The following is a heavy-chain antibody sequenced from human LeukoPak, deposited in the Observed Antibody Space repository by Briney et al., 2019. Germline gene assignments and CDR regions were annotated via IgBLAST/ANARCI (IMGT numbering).Heavy chain of an antibody. CDR2: IYPGDSDT. CDR1: GYSFTSYW. Sequence: GESLKISCKGSGYSFTSYWIGWVRQMPGKGLEWMGIIYPGDSDTRYSPSFQGQVTISADKSISTAYLQWSSLKASDTAMYYCARSPKRITIFGVPSGSVDCWGQGTLVTVSS. J-gene: IGHJ4*02. CDR3: ARSPKRITIFGVPSGSVDC. V-gene: IGHV5-51*01. D-gene: IGHD3-3*01.